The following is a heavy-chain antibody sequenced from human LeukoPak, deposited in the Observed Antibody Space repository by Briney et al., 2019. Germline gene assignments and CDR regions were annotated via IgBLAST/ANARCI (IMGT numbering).Heavy chain of an antibody. D-gene: IGHD2-21*02. V-gene: IGHV3-53*01. CDR2: IYSGGST. CDR3: ARVLVGTVVTPDAFDI. J-gene: IGHJ3*02. Sequence: GGSLRLSCAASGFTVSSNYMSWVRQAPGKGLEWVSVIYSGGSTYYADSVKGRFTISRDNSKTTLYLQMNSLRAEDTAVYYCARVLVGTVVTPDAFDIWGQGTMVTVSS. CDR1: GFTVSSNY.